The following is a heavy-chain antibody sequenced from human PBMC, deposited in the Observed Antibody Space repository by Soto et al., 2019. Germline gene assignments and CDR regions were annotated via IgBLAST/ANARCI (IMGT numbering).Heavy chain of an antibody. D-gene: IGHD4-17*01. CDR2: IYYSGST. J-gene: IGHJ3*02. V-gene: IGHV4-30-4*01. CDR3: ARDDYGARDAFDI. Sequence: QVQLQESGPGLVKPSQTLSLTCTVSGGSISSGDYYWSWIRQPPGKGLEWVGYIYYSGSTYYNPSLKSRLTISVDTSKNQFSLKLSSVTAADTAVYYCARDDYGARDAFDIWDQGTMVIVSS. CDR1: GGSISSGDYY.